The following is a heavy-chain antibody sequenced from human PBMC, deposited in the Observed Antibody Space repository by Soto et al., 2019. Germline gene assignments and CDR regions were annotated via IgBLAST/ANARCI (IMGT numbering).Heavy chain of an antibody. CDR3: ARGGPDLRVVVLTAMFDY. Sequence: TGGSLRLSCVVSGISFSNYAMSWVRQAPGKGLEWVSGISGSDSTTYYIDTVKGRFTISRDNSKNTLYLQMNSLRADDTAVYYCARGGPDLRVVVLTAMFDYWGQGTLVTVSS. J-gene: IGHJ4*02. CDR2: ISGSDSTT. D-gene: IGHD2-21*02. V-gene: IGHV3-23*01. CDR1: GISFSNYA.